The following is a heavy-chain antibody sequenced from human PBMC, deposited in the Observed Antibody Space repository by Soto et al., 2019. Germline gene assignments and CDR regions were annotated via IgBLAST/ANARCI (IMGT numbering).Heavy chain of an antibody. D-gene: IGHD3-3*01. CDR3: ARGEWSFYYYYGMDV. CDR2: IYYSGST. J-gene: IGHJ6*02. CDR1: GGSISSYY. V-gene: IGHV4-59*01. Sequence: SETLSLTCTVSGGSISSYYWSWIRQPPGKGLEWIGYIYYSGSTNYNPSIKSRVTISVDTSKNQFSLKLSSVTAADTAVYYCARGEWSFYYYYGMDVWGQGTTVTVS.